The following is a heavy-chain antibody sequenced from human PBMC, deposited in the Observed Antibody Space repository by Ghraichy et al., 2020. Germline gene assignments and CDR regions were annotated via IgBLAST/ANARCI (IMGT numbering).Heavy chain of an antibody. CDR3: ARVARDYYYYYMDV. D-gene: IGHD2-21*01. V-gene: IGHV3-7*01. Sequence: ETLRLSCAASGFTFSSYWMSWVRQAPGKRLEWVANIKQDGSEKYYVDSVKGRFTISRDNAKNSLYLQMNSLRAEDTAVYYCARVARDYYYYYMDVWGKGTTVTVSS. CDR2: IKQDGSEK. CDR1: GFTFSSYW. J-gene: IGHJ6*03.